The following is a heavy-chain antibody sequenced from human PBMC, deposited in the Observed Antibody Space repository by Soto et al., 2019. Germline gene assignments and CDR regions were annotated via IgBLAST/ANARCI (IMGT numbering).Heavy chain of an antibody. D-gene: IGHD3-16*01. J-gene: IGHJ5*02. CDR1: GLTFRTYG. CDR3: AKSVVLNLGGWFDP. Sequence: QVQLVESGGGVVQPGGSLRVSCAASGLTFRTYGMHWVRQAPGKGLEWVAFISYDGKNKYYADSVRGRFAISRDNSRNTLDLQMNSLRVDDTAMYYCAKSVVLNLGGWFDPWGQGTLVTVSP. CDR2: ISYDGKNK. V-gene: IGHV3-30*18.